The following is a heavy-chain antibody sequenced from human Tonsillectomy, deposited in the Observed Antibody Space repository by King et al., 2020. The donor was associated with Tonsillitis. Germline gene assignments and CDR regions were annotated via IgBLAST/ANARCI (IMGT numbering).Heavy chain of an antibody. V-gene: IGHV1-8*01. J-gene: IGHJ5*02. CDR1: GYTFTSYD. CDR2: MNPNSGNT. CDR3: ARGVPYYDILTGYYRGDWFDP. D-gene: IGHD3-9*01. Sequence: VQLVESGAEVKKPGASVKVSCKASGYTFTSYDINWVRQATGQGLEWMGWMNPNSGNTGYAQKFQGRVTMTRNTSISTAYMELSSLRSEDTAVYYCARGVPYYDILTGYYRGDWFDPWGREPWSPSPQ.